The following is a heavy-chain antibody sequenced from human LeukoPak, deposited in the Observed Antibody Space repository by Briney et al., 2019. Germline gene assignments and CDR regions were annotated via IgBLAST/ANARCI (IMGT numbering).Heavy chain of an antibody. J-gene: IGHJ5*02. D-gene: IGHD6-25*01. CDR3: ARVAGYLPTRWFDP. CDR2: INYTGST. Sequence: SETLSLTCAVYGGSFSGFYWSWIRHVPGKGLEWIGEINYTGSTSYNPSLKSRVTISVDTSQNQFFLLLTSVHAADTAVYYCARVAGYLPTRWFDPWGQGTHVTVSS. CDR1: GGSFSGFY. V-gene: IGHV4-34*01.